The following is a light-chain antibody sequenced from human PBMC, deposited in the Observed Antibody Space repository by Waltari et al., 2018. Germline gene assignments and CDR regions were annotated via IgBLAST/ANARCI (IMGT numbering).Light chain of an antibody. J-gene: IGKJ4*01. V-gene: IGKV3-11*01. CDR3: QQRISWPLT. CDR2: DAS. Sequence: EIVLTQSPATLSLSPGERATLSCTASPSVREYLALYQQRPGQAPRLLIYDASNRATGVPARFSGTGYETDFTLTINNLEPEDFAVYYCQQRISWPLTFGGGSKVEIK. CDR1: PSVREY.